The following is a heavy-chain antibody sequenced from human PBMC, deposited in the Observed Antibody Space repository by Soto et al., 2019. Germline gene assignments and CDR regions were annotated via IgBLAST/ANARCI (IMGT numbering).Heavy chain of an antibody. J-gene: IGHJ3*01. CDR2: ISSGSSYI. CDR3: ATWHEREHDFDV. D-gene: IGHD1-1*01. CDR1: GFSLSRHS. Sequence: EVQLVESGGGLVKPGGSLRLSCAASGFSLSRHSVNWVREAPGKGLEWVSYISSGSSYIYYADSVKGRFTVSRDNTKNSLYLQMNSLRAEDTGVYYCATWHEREHDFDVWGQGTTVTISS. V-gene: IGHV3-21*01.